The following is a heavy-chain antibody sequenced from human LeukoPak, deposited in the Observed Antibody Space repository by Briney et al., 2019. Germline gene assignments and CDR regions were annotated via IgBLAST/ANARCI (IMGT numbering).Heavy chain of an antibody. Sequence: ESLKISCKGSGYSFTSYWIGWGRQMSGQGLEWRGIIYPGDSDTRYSPPFQGQVTISADKSISTAYLQWSSLKASGTARYYCARYHRLLWFGESNDAFDIWGQGTMVTVSS. D-gene: IGHD3-10*01. CDR1: GYSFTSYW. CDR2: IYPGDSDT. V-gene: IGHV5-51*06. J-gene: IGHJ3*02. CDR3: ARYHRLLWFGESNDAFDI.